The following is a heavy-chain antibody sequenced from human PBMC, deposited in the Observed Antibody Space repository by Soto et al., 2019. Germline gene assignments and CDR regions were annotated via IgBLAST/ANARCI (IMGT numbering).Heavy chain of an antibody. J-gene: IGHJ4*02. Sequence: EVQLVESGGGLVQPGGSLRLSCAASGFTFSSYSMNWVRQAPGKGLEWVSYISSGSSTIYYADSVKGRFTISRDNAKNSLYLQMNSLRAEDLAVYYCSRDYSSYGPFDYWGQGTLVTVSS. D-gene: IGHD5-18*01. V-gene: IGHV3-48*01. CDR2: ISSGSSTI. CDR1: GFTFSSYS. CDR3: SRDYSSYGPFDY.